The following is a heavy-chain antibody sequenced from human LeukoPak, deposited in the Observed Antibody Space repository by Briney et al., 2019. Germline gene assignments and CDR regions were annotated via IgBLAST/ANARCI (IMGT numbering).Heavy chain of an antibody. CDR3: ARIQVGSTSFDI. D-gene: IGHD1-26*01. Sequence: SETLSLTCTVSGDSISSSSYYWDWIRQPPGKGLEWIGNVYYSTNTYYNPSLKSRVTISVDKSENQFSLKLSSVTAADTAVCYCARIQVGSTSFDIWGQGTMVTVSS. CDR1: GDSISSSSYY. J-gene: IGHJ3*02. CDR2: VYYSTNT. V-gene: IGHV4-39*07.